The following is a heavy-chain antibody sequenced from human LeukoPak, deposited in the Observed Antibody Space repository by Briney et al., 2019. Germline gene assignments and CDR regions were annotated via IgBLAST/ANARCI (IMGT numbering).Heavy chain of an antibody. CDR1: GFTFSTYW. CDR3: AREWKKTGAFDY. D-gene: IGHD1-1*01. V-gene: IGHV3-74*01. CDR2: INTDGTST. Sequence: GGSLRLSCGASGFTFSTYWMHWVRQVPGKGLVWVSRINTDGTSTTYADSVKGRFTISRDNAKNTLYLQMSSLRAEDTAVYYCAREWKKTGAFDYRGQGTLVTVSS. J-gene: IGHJ4*02.